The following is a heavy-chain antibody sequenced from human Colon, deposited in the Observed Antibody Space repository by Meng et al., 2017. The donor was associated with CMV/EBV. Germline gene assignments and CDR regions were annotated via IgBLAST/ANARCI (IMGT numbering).Heavy chain of an antibody. D-gene: IGHD1-26*01. CDR1: GDTFNSFP. CDR3: ARDVWELSFGYYYGMDV. J-gene: IGHJ6*02. CDR2: IWYDGRNK. Sequence: SCKVSGDTFNSFPISWVRQAPGHGLEWMAVIWYDGRNKYYADSVKGRFTISRDNSKNTLYLQMNSLRAEDTSVYYCARDVWELSFGYYYGMDVWGQGTTVTVSS. V-gene: IGHV3-33*01.